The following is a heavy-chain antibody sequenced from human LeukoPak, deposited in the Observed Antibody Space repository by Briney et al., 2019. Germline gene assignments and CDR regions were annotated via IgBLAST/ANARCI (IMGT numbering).Heavy chain of an antibody. Sequence: GGSLRLSCAASGFTFTTYWVHWFRQAPGKGLMWVSRITPDGTTTNHADFVKGRFTISRDNAKNTVSLQMNSLSAEDTAVYYCVTLTSVVSEHAFDMWGQGTMVAV. CDR3: VTLTSVVSEHAFDM. CDR1: GFTFTTYW. D-gene: IGHD4-23*01. V-gene: IGHV3-74*01. J-gene: IGHJ3*02. CDR2: ITPDGTTT.